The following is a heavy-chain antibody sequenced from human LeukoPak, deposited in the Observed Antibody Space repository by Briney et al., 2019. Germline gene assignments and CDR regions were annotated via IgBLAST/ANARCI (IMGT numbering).Heavy chain of an antibody. CDR1: GYTFTGYY. CDR3: ARDNGVLGYYYYYMDV. V-gene: IGHV1-2*02. Sequence: ASVKVSCKASGYTFTGYYMHWVRQAPGQGLGWMGWINPNSGGTNYAQKFQGRVTMTRDTSISTAYMELSRLRSDDTAVYYCARDNGVLGYYYYYMDVWGKGTTVTVSS. CDR2: INPNSGGT. J-gene: IGHJ6*03. D-gene: IGHD2-8*01.